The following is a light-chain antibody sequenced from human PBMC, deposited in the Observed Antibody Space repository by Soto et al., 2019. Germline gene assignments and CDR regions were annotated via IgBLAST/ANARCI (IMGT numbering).Light chain of an antibody. CDR3: SSYPSSSTTARYV. Sequence: SALTQPASVSGSPGQSITISCTGTSSDVGGYNYVSWYQQHPGKAPKLMIYDVSNRPSGVSNRFSGSKSGNTASLTISGLQAEDEADYYCSSYPSSSTTARYVFGTGTKVTVL. J-gene: IGLJ1*01. V-gene: IGLV2-14*01. CDR2: DVS. CDR1: SSDVGGYNY.